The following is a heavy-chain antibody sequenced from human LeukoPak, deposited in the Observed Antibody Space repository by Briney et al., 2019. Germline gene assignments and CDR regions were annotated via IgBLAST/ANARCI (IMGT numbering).Heavy chain of an antibody. Sequence: PGGSLRLSCAASEITSSSDAMSWVRQTPGKGLEWVSSMTSSGSTTYYADSVKGRFTISRDSSKSTLYLQMTSLRAEDTAVYYCAKSARGNFPRNFDYWGQGTLVTVSS. CDR2: MTSSGSTT. J-gene: IGHJ4*02. CDR3: AKSARGNFPRNFDY. CDR1: EITSSSDA. V-gene: IGHV3-23*01. D-gene: IGHD1-26*01.